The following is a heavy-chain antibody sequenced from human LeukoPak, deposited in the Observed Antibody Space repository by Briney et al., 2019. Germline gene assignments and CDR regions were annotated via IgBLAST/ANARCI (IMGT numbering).Heavy chain of an antibody. CDR1: GGSTSSYY. D-gene: IGHD6-13*01. V-gene: IGHV4-4*07. J-gene: IGHJ6*02. CDR3: ARVGQQLADYYGMDV. Sequence: PSETLSLTCTVSGGSTSSYYWSWIRQPAGKGLEWIGRIYTSGSTNYNPSLKSRVTMSVDTSKNQFSLKLSSVTAADTAVYYCARVGQQLADYYGMDVWGQGTTVTVSS. CDR2: IYTSGST.